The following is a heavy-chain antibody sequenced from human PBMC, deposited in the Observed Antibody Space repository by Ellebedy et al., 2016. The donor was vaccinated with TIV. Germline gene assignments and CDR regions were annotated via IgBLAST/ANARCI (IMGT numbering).Heavy chain of an antibody. J-gene: IGHJ4*02. CDR3: AREGAYDSGGYYELFDY. CDR2: ISGSNGNT. V-gene: IGHV1-18*01. D-gene: IGHD3-22*01. Sequence: ASVKVSXXGSGYSFSSYTIGWVRQAPGQGLEWMGRISGSNGNTKYAQKFQGRVTMTTDTSTNTAYMELRSLRSDDTAVYYCAREGAYDSGGYYELFDYWGQGTLVTVSS. CDR1: GYSFSSYT.